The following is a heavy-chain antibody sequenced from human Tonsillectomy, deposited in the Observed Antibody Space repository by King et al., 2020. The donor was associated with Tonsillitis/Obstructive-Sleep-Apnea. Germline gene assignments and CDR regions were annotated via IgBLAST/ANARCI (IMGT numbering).Heavy chain of an antibody. Sequence: VQLVESGGGVVQPGRSLRLSCAASGFTFSSFGMHWVRQAPGKGLEWVAVIWYYGINKFYADSVKGRFSISRDNSKNTLFLQMSSLRADDTAVYFFARDQRLNNPEIFDYWGQGTLVTVSS. V-gene: IGHV3-33*01. J-gene: IGHJ4*02. CDR1: GFTFSSFG. CDR2: IWYYGINK. CDR3: ARDQRLNNPEIFDY. D-gene: IGHD1-14*01.